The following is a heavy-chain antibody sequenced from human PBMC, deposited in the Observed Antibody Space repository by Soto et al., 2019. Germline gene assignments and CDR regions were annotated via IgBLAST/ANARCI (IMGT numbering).Heavy chain of an antibody. Sequence: GESLKISCNGSGYSFTSYWISWVRQMPGKGLEWMGRIDPSDSYTNYSPSFQGHVTISADKSISTAYLQWSSLKASDTAMFYCERNPHYDFWSGYYLNWFDPWGQGTLVTV. J-gene: IGHJ5*02. V-gene: IGHV5-10-1*01. CDR2: IDPSDSYT. D-gene: IGHD3-3*01. CDR1: GYSFTSYW. CDR3: ERNPHYDFWSGYYLNWFDP.